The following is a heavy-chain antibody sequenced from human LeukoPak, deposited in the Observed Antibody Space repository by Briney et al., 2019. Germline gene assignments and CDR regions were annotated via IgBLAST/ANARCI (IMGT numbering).Heavy chain of an antibody. V-gene: IGHV4-59*12. D-gene: IGHD5-18*01. CDR1: GDSITSYY. CDR3: AREADTAMVSDY. Sequence: TPSETLSLTCTVSGDSITSYYWSWIRQPPGKGLEWIGYIYYSGSTYYNPSLKSRVTISVDTSKNQFSLKLSSVTAADTAVYYCAREADTAMVSDYWGQGTLVTVSS. J-gene: IGHJ4*02. CDR2: IYYSGST.